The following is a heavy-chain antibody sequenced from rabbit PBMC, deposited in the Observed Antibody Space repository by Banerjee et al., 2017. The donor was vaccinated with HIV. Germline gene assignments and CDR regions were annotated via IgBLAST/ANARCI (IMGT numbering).Heavy chain of an antibody. V-gene: IGHV1S40*01. CDR2: IYAGSSGST. J-gene: IGHJ3*01. CDR3: ARNNYGAYGCATRLDL. CDR1: GFSFSTNA. Sequence: QSLEESGGDLVKPGASLTLTCTASGFSFSTNAMCWVRQALGKGLEWIACIYAGSSGSTYYASWAKGRFTISKTSSTTVTLQMTSLTAADTATYFCARNNYGAYGCATRLDLWGPGTLVTVS. D-gene: IGHD6-1*01.